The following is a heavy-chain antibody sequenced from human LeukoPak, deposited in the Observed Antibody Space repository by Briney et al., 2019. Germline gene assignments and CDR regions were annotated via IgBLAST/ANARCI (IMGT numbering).Heavy chain of an antibody. D-gene: IGHD6-19*01. J-gene: IGHJ4*02. Sequence: PGGSLRLSCVASGFTLSELWMNWVRQAPGKGLEWVANIKQDGSEKNYVDSVKGRFTISRDNAKNSVYLQMNSLGVEDTAVYYCVGGYGWLPDYWGQGTLVTVSS. V-gene: IGHV3-7*04. CDR1: GFTLSELW. CDR2: IKQDGSEK. CDR3: VGGYGWLPDY.